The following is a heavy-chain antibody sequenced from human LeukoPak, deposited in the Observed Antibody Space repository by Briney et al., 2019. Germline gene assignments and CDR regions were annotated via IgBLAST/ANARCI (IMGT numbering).Heavy chain of an antibody. Sequence: RPGGSLRLSCAASGFTFDDYGMSWVRQAPGKGLEWVSGINWNGGSTGYADSVKGRFTISRDNAKNSLYLQMNSLRAEDTALYYCARDWHYYDSSGYYIPSYFDYWGQGTLVTVSS. CDR3: ARDWHYYDSSGYYIPSYFDY. J-gene: IGHJ4*02. D-gene: IGHD3-22*01. V-gene: IGHV3-20*04. CDR1: GFTFDDYG. CDR2: INWNGGST.